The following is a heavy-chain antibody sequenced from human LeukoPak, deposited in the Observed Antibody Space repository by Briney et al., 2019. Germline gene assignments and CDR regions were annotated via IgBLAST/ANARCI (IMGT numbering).Heavy chain of an antibody. J-gene: IGHJ4*02. Sequence: GGSLRLSCAASGFTFSSYGMHWVRQAPGKGLEWVAFIRYDGSNKYYADSVKGRVTISRDNSKNTLYLQMNSLRAEDTAVYYCAKDWRYYYGWGSYYYDYWGQGTLVTVSS. D-gene: IGHD3-10*01. CDR1: GFTFSSYG. V-gene: IGHV3-30*02. CDR3: AKDWRYYYGWGSYYYDY. CDR2: IRYDGSNK.